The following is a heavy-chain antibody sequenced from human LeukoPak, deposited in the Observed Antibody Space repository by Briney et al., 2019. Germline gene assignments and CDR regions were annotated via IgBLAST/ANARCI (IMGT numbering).Heavy chain of an antibody. D-gene: IGHD3-10*01. CDR1: GYTFTGYY. CDR3: AVRYGSGSYYNKGDWFDP. J-gene: IGHJ5*02. CDR2: INPNSGGT. V-gene: IGHV1-2*06. Sequence: ASVTVSCKASGYTFTGYYMHWVRQAPGQGLEWMGRINPNSGGTNYAQKFQGRVTMTRDTSISTAYMELSRLRSDDTAVYYCAVRYGSGSYYNKGDWFDPWGQGTLVTVSS.